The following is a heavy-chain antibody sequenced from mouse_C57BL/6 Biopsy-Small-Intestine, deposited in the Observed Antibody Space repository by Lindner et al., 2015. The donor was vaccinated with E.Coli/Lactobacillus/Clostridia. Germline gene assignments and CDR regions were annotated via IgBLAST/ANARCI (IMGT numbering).Heavy chain of an antibody. CDR1: GFAFSSYW. D-gene: IGHD1-1*01. J-gene: IGHJ4*01. V-gene: IGHV1-80*01. CDR2: IYPGDGDT. Sequence: VQLQESGAELVKPGASVKISCKVAGFAFSSYWMNWVKQRPGKGLEWIGQIYPGDGDTNYNGKFKGKATLTADKSSSTAYMQLNSLTSEDSAVYFCARGDYGSSYGGMDYWGQGTSVTVSS. CDR3: ARGDYGSSYGGMDY.